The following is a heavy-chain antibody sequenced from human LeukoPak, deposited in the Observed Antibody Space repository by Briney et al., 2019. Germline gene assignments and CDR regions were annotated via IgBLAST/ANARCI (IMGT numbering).Heavy chain of an antibody. J-gene: IGHJ3*02. CDR1: GFTFSSYS. D-gene: IGHD3-22*01. CDR2: ISSSSSYI. CDR3: ARDRLPGGYYYDAFDI. Sequence: GGSLRLSCAASGFTFSSYSMNWVRQAPGKGLEWVSSISSSSSYIYYADSVKGRFTISRDNAKNSLYLQMNSLRAEDTAVYYCARDRLPGGYYYDAFDIWGQGTMVTVSS. V-gene: IGHV3-21*01.